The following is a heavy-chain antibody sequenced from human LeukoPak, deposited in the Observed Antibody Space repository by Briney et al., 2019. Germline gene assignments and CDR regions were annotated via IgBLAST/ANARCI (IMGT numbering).Heavy chain of an antibody. J-gene: IGHJ4*02. V-gene: IGHV1-46*01. CDR1: GYTFTSYY. Sequence: ASVKVSCKASGYTFTSYYMHWVRQAPGQGLEWMGIINPSGGSTSYAQKFQGRVTMTRDTSTSAVYMELSSLRSEDTAVYYCAREGTGAYYYDSSGLFDYWGQGTLVTVSS. CDR3: AREGTGAYYYDSSGLFDY. D-gene: IGHD3-22*01. CDR2: INPSGGST.